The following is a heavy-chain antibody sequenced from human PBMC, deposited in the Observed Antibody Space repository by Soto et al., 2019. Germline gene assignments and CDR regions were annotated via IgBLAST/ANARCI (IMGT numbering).Heavy chain of an antibody. J-gene: IGHJ6*02. CDR2: IKSKTDGGTT. D-gene: IGHD3-3*01. Sequence: GGSLRLSCAASGFTFSNSWMNWVRQAPGKGLEWVGRIKSKTDGGTTDYAAPVKGRFTISRDDSKNTLYLQMNSLKTEDTAVYYCTTDGGYDFWSGYFTYYYYGMDVWGQGTTVTVSS. V-gene: IGHV3-15*07. CDR1: GFTFSNSW. CDR3: TTDGGYDFWSGYFTYYYYGMDV.